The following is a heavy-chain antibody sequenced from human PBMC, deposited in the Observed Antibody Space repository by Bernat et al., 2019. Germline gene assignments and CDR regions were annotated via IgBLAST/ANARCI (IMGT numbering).Heavy chain of an antibody. J-gene: IGHJ4*02. Sequence: QVQLQESGPGLVKPSETLSLTCTVSAGSISSYYWSWIRQPAGKGLEWIGRIYTSGSTNYNPSLKSRVTMSVGTAKRQFSLRLSSVTAADAAVYYCATAVTTPNGARNFDYWGQGTLVTVSS. CDR3: ATAVTTPNGARNFDY. CDR2: IYTSGST. V-gene: IGHV4-4*07. CDR1: AGSISSYY. D-gene: IGHD4-17*01.